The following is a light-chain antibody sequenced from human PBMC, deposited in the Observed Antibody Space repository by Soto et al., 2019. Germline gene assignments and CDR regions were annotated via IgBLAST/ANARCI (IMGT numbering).Light chain of an antibody. CDR2: DAS. V-gene: IGKV3-11*01. CDR1: QSVSSY. Sequence: EIVLTQSPATLSLSPGARAPLSCRASQSVSSYLAWYQQKPGQAPRLLIYDASTRATGIPARFSGSGSGTDFTLTISSLEPEDFAVYYCQPRSNWPPNTFGPGTKVDIK. J-gene: IGKJ3*01. CDR3: QPRSNWPPNT.